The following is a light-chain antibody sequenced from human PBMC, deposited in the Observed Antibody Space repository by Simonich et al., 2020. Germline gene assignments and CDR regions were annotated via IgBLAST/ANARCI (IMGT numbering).Light chain of an antibody. CDR1: QSVLYSSNTKNY. J-gene: IGKJ1*01. V-gene: IGKV4-1*01. CDR2: WAS. Sequence: DIVMTQSPDSLAVSLGERATIHCKTSQSVLYSSNTKNYLAWYQQKPGQPPKLLIYWASTRESGVPDRFSGSGSGTYFTLNISSLQAEDVAVYYCQQYYSTPPTFGQGTKVEIK. CDR3: QQYYSTPPT.